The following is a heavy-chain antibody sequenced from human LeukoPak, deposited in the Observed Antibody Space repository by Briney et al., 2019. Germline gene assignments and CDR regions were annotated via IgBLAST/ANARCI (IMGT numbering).Heavy chain of an antibody. CDR2: ICGSGGRT. CDR3: AKDLKSRGLATIFWRDY. V-gene: IGHV3-23*01. Sequence: GGCLRDSRVASVFTLISYAMSAVRPAPGRGLEWVSAICGSGGRTYKVDSMQGRFTISTDNSKTTQYLQMNSMRAEDAAVYYFAKDLKSRGLATIFWRDYWGQGTLVTVSS. CDR1: VFTLISYA. J-gene: IGHJ4*02. D-gene: IGHD5-12*01.